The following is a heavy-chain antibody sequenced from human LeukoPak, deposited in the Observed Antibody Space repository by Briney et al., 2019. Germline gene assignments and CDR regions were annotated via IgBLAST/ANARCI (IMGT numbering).Heavy chain of an antibody. J-gene: IGHJ4*02. D-gene: IGHD3-10*01. CDR2: INHSGST. CDR3: ARGGRPKYYYGSGSYSY. CDR1: GGSFSGYY. V-gene: IGHV4-34*01. Sequence: SETLSLTSAVYGGSFSGYYWSWIRQPPGKGLEWIGEINHSGSTNYNPSLKSRVTISVDTSKNQFSLKLSSVTAADTAVYYCARGGRPKYYYGSGSYSYWGQGTLVTVSS.